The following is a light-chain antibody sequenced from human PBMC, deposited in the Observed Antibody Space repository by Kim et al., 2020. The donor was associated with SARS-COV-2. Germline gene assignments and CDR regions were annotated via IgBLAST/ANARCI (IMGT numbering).Light chain of an antibody. CDR1: QSVKNN. Sequence: IVRTQSPATLSVSPGERVTLSCRASQSVKNNLAWYQQRPGQAPRLLIYGASTRATDISARFSGSGSGTEFTLTIRSLQSEDLAVYYCQQYNDWPLLTFGGGTKVDIK. CDR2: GAS. V-gene: IGKV3-15*01. CDR3: QQYNDWPLLT. J-gene: IGKJ4*01.